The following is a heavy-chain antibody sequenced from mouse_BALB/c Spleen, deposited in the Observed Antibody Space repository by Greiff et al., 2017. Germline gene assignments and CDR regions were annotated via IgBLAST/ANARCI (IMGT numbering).Heavy chain of an antibody. CDR2: ISYSGST. Sequence: EVQLQESGPGLVKPSQSLSLTCTVTGYSITSDYAWNWIRQFPGNKLEWMGYISYSGSTSYNPSLKSRISITRDTSKNQFFLQLNSVTTEDTATYYCARKNYRYDDYAMDYWGQGTSVTVSS. CDR3: ARKNYRYDDYAMDY. J-gene: IGHJ4*01. V-gene: IGHV3-2*02. D-gene: IGHD2-14*01. CDR1: GYSITSDYA.